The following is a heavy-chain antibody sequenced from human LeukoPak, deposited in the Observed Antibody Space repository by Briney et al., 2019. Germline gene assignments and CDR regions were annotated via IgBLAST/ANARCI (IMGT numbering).Heavy chain of an antibody. CDR1: GDSISSSNYY. J-gene: IGHJ6*02. V-gene: IGHV4-39*07. Sequence: SETLSLTCTVSGDSISSSNYYWGWIRQPPGKGLEWIGSVYHSGSTNYNPSLKSRVTISVDTSKNQFSLKLSSVTAADTAVYYCARRSDYYYYYGMDVWGQGTTVTVSS. CDR3: ARRSDYYYYYGMDV. CDR2: VYHSGST.